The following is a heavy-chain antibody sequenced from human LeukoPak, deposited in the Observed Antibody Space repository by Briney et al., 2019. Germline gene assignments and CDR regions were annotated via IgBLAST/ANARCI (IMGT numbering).Heavy chain of an antibody. J-gene: IGHJ4*02. D-gene: IGHD6-19*01. CDR3: ARVVSSGWSLPLDY. CDR2: TSYDGSNK. V-gene: IGHV3-30-3*01. CDR1: GLTFSTYA. Sequence: GGSLRLSCAASGLTFSTYAMHWVRQAPGKGLEWVAATSYDGSNKYNADSVKGRFTISRDNSNSTLYLQMNSLRTEDTAVYYCARVVSSGWSLPLDYWGQGTLVTVSS.